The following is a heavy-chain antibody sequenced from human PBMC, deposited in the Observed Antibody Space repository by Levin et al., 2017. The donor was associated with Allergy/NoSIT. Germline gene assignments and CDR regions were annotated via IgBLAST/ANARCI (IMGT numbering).Heavy chain of an antibody. CDR3: ARGHNEGGSSSQVSYFDY. J-gene: IGHJ4*02. CDR2: MHSGGST. V-gene: IGHV3-66*01. D-gene: IGHD1-26*01. Sequence: GGSLRLSCAASGFTVSSNYMSWVRQAPGKGLEWVSAMHSGGSTYYADSAKGRFTISRDNSKNTLYLQMNSLRAEDTAVYYCARGHNEGGSSSQVSYFDYWGQGTLVTVSS. CDR1: GFTVSSNY.